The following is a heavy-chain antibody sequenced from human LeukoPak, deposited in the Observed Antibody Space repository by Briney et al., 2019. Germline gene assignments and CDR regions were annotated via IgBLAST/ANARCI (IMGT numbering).Heavy chain of an antibody. CDR3: ARAGIAAARTFDP. J-gene: IGHJ5*02. Sequence: NPSETLSLTCTVSGGSISSSSYYWSWIRQPPGKGLEWIGYIYYSGSTNYNPSLKSRVTISVDTSKNQFSLKLSSVTAADTAVYYCARAGIAAARTFDPWGQGTLVTVSS. D-gene: IGHD6-13*01. V-gene: IGHV4-61*01. CDR1: GGSISSSSYY. CDR2: IYYSGST.